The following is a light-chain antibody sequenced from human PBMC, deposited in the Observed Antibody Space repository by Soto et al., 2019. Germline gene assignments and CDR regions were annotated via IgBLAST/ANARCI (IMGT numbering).Light chain of an antibody. CDR1: QSVSSY. CDR2: GAS. Sequence: EIVMTQSPATLSVSPGERATLSCRASQSVSSYLAWYQQKPGQAPRLLIYGASTRATDIPARFSGSGSGTEFTLTINRLEPEDFAVYYCQQYGRSPPFIFGPGTKVDIK. V-gene: IGKV3-20*01. J-gene: IGKJ3*01. CDR3: QQYGRSPPFI.